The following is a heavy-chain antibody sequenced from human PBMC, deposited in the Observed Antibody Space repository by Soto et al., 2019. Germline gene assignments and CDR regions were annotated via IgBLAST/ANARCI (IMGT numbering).Heavy chain of an antibody. V-gene: IGHV3-48*01. D-gene: IGHD6-13*01. CDR2: ISSSSSTI. CDR3: ARDLGSSWYPEYFQR. Sequence: EVQLVESGGGLVQPGGSLRLSCAASGFTFSSYSMNWVRQAPGKGLECVSYISSSSSTIYYADSVKGRFTISRDNAKKSLFVQMNRLRAEDTAVYYCARDLGSSWYPEYFQRLGQGTLGTVSA. J-gene: IGHJ1*01. CDR1: GFTFSSYS.